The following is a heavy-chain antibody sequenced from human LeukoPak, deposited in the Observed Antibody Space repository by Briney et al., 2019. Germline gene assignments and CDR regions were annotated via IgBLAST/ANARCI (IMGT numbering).Heavy chain of an antibody. D-gene: IGHD1-26*01. CDR2: IYYSGST. CDR1: GFTFSSYG. V-gene: IGHV4-59*01. J-gene: IGHJ4*02. CDR3: ASSSEVGASPFDY. Sequence: GSLRLSCAASGFTFSSYGMHWIRQHPGKGLEWIGYIYYSGSTNYNPSLKSRVTISVDTSKNQFSLKLSSVTAADTAVYYCASSSEVGASPFDYWGQGTLVTVSS.